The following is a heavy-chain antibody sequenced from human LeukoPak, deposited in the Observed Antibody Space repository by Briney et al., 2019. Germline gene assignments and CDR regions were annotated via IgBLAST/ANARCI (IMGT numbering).Heavy chain of an antibody. V-gene: IGHV3-7*01. J-gene: IGHJ3*02. CDR3: ARVSSSCPCFAFDI. D-gene: IGHD6-13*01. CDR1: GFTFSSYW. CDR2: IKQDGSEK. Sequence: GGSLRLSCAASGFTFSSYWMSWVRQAPGKGLEWVANIKQDGSEKYYVDSVKGRFTISRDNAKNSLYLQMNSLRAEDTAVYYCARVSSSCPCFAFDIWGQGTMVTVSS.